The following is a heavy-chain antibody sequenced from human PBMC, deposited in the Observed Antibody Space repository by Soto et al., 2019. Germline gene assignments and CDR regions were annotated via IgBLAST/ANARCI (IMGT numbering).Heavy chain of an antibody. V-gene: IGHV5-51*01. D-gene: IGHD3-22*01. CDR2: IYPGDSDT. J-gene: IGHJ4*02. Sequence: PGESLKISCNGSGYRFTSYWIGWVRQMPGKGLEWMGIIYPGDSDTRYSPSFQGQVTISADKSISTAYLQWSSLKASDTAMYYCARIYDNSGYTFDYWGQGTLVTVYS. CDR1: GYRFTSYW. CDR3: ARIYDNSGYTFDY.